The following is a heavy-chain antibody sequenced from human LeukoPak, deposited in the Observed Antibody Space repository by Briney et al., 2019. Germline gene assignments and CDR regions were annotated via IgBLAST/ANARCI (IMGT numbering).Heavy chain of an antibody. Sequence: GGSLRLSCAASGFTFSSYAMHWVRQAPGKGLEWVAVISYDGSNKYYADSVKGRFTISRDNSKNTLYLQMNSLRAEDTAVYYCARGYYDSSGHDYWGQGTLVTVSS. V-gene: IGHV3-30-3*01. CDR1: GFTFSSYA. J-gene: IGHJ4*02. CDR2: ISYDGSNK. D-gene: IGHD3-22*01. CDR3: ARGYYDSSGHDY.